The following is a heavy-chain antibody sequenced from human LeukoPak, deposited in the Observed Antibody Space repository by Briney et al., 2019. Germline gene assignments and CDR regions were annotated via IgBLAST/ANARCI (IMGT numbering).Heavy chain of an antibody. Sequence: ASVKVSCKASGYTLTSYYMHWVRQAPGQGLEWMGIINPSGGSTSYAQKFQGRVTMTRDTSTSTVYMELSSLRSEDTAVYYCARVPYSSSWPSYFDYWGQGTLVTVSS. J-gene: IGHJ4*02. CDR2: INPSGGST. CDR3: ARVPYSSSWPSYFDY. D-gene: IGHD6-13*01. CDR1: GYTLTSYY. V-gene: IGHV1-46*01.